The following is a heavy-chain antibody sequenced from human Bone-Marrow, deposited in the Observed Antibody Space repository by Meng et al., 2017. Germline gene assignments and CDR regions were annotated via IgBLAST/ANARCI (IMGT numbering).Heavy chain of an antibody. J-gene: IGHJ4*02. CDR1: GFSLSTSGVG. V-gene: IGHV2-5*01. CDR3: AHRFKRLRWEYFDY. Sequence: SGLTLVKPTQTLTLTCTFSGFSLSTSGVGVGWIRQPPGKALEWLALIYWNDDKRYSPSLKSRLTITKDTSKNQVVLTMTNMDPVDTATYYCAHRFKRLRWEYFDYWGQGTLVTVSS. D-gene: IGHD4-23*01. CDR2: IYWNDDK.